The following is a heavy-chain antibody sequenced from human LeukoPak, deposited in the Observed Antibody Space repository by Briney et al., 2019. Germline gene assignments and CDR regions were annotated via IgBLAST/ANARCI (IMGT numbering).Heavy chain of an antibody. CDR3: ARDGMAPFDY. J-gene: IGHJ4*02. D-gene: IGHD5-24*01. V-gene: IGHV1-2*02. Sequence: ASVKVSCKASGYTFTSYGISWVRQAPGQGLEWMGWINPNSGGTNYAQKFQGRVTMTRDTSISTAYMELSRLRSDDTAVYYCARDGMAPFDYWGQGTLVTVSS. CDR2: INPNSGGT. CDR1: GYTFTSYG.